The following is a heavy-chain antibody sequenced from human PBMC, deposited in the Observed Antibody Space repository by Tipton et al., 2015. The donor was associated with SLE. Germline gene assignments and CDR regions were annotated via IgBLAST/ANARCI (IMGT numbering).Heavy chain of an antibody. V-gene: IGHV3-48*01. CDR2: ISSSSSTI. Sequence: GSLRLSCAASGFTFSSYSMNWVRQAPGKGLEWVSYISSSSSTIYYADSVKGRFTISRDNAKNSLYLQMNSLRAEDTAVYYCARVLAVAADDAFDIWGQGTMVTVSS. CDR3: ARVLAVAADDAFDI. D-gene: IGHD6-19*01. J-gene: IGHJ3*02. CDR1: GFTFSSYS.